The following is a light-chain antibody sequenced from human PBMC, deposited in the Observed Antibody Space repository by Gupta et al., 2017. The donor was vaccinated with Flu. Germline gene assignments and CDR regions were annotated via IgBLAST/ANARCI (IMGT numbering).Light chain of an antibody. Sequence: DIVMTQSPDSLAVSLGARATINCKSSESILYSSNNMNYLTWYQHKPGQPPKLLIYWASTRESGVPDRFSGSGSGTDFTLTISSLQAEDVAVYYCQQYYSSPWTFGQGTKVEIK. CDR3: QQYYSSPWT. V-gene: IGKV4-1*01. J-gene: IGKJ1*01. CDR2: WAS. CDR1: ESILYSSNNMNY.